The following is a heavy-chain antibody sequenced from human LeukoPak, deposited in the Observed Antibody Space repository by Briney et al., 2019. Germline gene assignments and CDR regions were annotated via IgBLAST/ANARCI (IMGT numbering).Heavy chain of an antibody. Sequence: GGSLRLSCAASGFTFSNYWMHWVRQAPGKGLVWVSRINSDGINTSYADSVKGRFTISRDNAKNTLNLQMNSLRAEDTAVYYCARSPAGANYYLDVWGKGTTVTISS. D-gene: IGHD1-14*01. J-gene: IGHJ6*03. CDR3: ARSPAGANYYLDV. CDR1: GFTFSNYW. CDR2: INSDGINT. V-gene: IGHV3-74*01.